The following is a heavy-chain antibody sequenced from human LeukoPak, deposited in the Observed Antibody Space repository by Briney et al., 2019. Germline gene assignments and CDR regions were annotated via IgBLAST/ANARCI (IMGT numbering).Heavy chain of an antibody. J-gene: IGHJ4*02. V-gene: IGHV3-53*01. D-gene: IGHD1-14*01. CDR3: ARGVEPLAANTLAY. CDR2: LYSDSNT. CDR1: GFAVITND. Sequence: PGGSLRLSCAASGFAVITNDMTWVRQAPGKGPEWVSVLYSDSNTKYADSVQGRFTISRDNSKNTLYLEMNSLSPDDTAVYYCARGVEPLAANTLAYWGQGTLVTVSS.